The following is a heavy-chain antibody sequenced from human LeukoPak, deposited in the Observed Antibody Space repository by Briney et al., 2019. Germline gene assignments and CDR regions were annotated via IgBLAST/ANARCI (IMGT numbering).Heavy chain of an antibody. CDR1: GGSLHNYY. CDR3: ARQGVATLNYFDY. V-gene: IGHV4-59*01. Sequence: SETLSLTCTVSGGSLHNYYWSWIRQPPGKGLEWIGYIYYNSGSTAYNPSLKSRVTISVHTSKEQFSLKLSSVTAADTAVYYCARQGVATLNYFDYWGQGTLVTVSS. J-gene: IGHJ4*02. CDR2: IYYNSGST. D-gene: IGHD5-12*01.